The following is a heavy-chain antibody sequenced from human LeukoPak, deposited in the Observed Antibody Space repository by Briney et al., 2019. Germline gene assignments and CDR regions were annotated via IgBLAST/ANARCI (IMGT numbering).Heavy chain of an antibody. J-gene: IGHJ6*03. CDR1: GYTFTSYD. V-gene: IGHV1-69*06. Sequence: ASVKVPCKASGYTFTSYDINWVRQATGQGLEWMGWIIPIFGTANYAQKFQGRVTITADKSTSTAYMELSSLRSEDTAVYYCARVEYCTNGVCYPRNYYYMDVWGKGTTVTVSS. D-gene: IGHD2-8*01. CDR2: IIPIFGTA. CDR3: ARVEYCTNGVCYPRNYYYMDV.